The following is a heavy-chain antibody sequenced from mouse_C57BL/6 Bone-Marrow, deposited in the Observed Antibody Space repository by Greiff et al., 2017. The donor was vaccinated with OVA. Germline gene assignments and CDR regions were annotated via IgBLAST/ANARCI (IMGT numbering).Heavy chain of an antibody. CDR2: INPNNGGT. Sequence: EVQLQESGPELVKPGASVKMSCKASGYTFNEDIIHFVKHTHGKSLDRIGYINPNNGGTSYNQKFKGKATLTVNKSSSTAYMELRSLTSEDSAVYYCFYGSSPYYYAMDYWGQGTSVTVSS. CDR3: FYGSSPYYYAMDY. D-gene: IGHD1-1*01. CDR1: GYTFNEDI. J-gene: IGHJ4*01. V-gene: IGHV1-22*01.